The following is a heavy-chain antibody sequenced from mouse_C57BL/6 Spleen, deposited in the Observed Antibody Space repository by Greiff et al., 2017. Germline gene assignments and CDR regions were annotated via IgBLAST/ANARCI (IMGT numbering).Heavy chain of an antibody. CDR3: AREETYYSNPGAMDY. Sequence: QVQLQQPGAELVRPGSSVKLSCKASGYTFTSYWMDWVKQRPGQGLEWIGNLYPSDSETHYNQKFKDKATLTVDKSSSTAYMQLSSLTSEDSAVYYCAREETYYSNPGAMDYWGQGTSVTVSS. CDR2: LYPSDSET. D-gene: IGHD2-5*01. J-gene: IGHJ4*01. CDR1: GYTFTSYW. V-gene: IGHV1-61*01.